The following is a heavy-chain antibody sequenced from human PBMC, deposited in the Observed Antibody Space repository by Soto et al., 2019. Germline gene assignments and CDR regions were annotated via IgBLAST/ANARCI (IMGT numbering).Heavy chain of an antibody. CDR3: ARGGLALMDV. J-gene: IGHJ6*02. V-gene: IGHV1-3*01. CDR2: TNAGNGNT. CDR1: GYTFTSYA. D-gene: IGHD3-16*01. Sequence: QVQLVQSGADVKKPGASVKVSCKASGYTFTSYAMHWVRQAPGQSLEWMGWTNAGNGNTKYSQKFQRRVNITRDTSASTAYMELSSLRAGDTAVYYCARGGLALMDVWGQGTTVTVSS.